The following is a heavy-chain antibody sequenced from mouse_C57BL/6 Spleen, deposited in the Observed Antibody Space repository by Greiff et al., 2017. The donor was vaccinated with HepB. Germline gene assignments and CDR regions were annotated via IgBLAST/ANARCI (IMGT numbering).Heavy chain of an antibody. V-gene: IGHV5-16*01. CDR1: GFTFSDYY. D-gene: IGHD1-1*01. J-gene: IGHJ1*03. CDR3: AREITTVDWYFDV. Sequence: DVRLVESEGGLVQPGSSIKLSCTASGFTFSDYYMAWVRQVPEKGLEWVANINDDGSSTYYLDSLKSRFIISRDNAKNILYLQMSSLKSEDTATYYCAREITTVDWYFDVWVTGTTVTVSS. CDR2: INDDGSST.